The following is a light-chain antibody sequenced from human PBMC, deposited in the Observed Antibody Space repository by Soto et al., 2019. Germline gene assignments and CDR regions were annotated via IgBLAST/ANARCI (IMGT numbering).Light chain of an antibody. J-gene: IGKJ1*01. Sequence: DIQLTQSPSFLSASLGDRVTITCRASQTISSWLAWYQQKPGKAPKLLIYKASTLKSGVPSRFSGSGSGTEFTLTISSLQPDDFATYYCQQYNSYSTFGQGTKVDIK. V-gene: IGKV1-5*03. CDR1: QTISSW. CDR3: QQYNSYST. CDR2: KAS.